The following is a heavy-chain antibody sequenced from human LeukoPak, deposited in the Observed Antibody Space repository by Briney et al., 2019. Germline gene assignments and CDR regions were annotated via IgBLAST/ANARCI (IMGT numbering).Heavy chain of an antibody. Sequence: PGGSLRLSCTASGFTFYSYWMHWVRQTPGKGLVWVSRIDSSGIGTSYADSVKGRFTISRDNAKNTLYLQMNSLRADDTAVYYCVRPAISAAGWFDPWGQGTLVTVSS. J-gene: IGHJ5*02. V-gene: IGHV3-74*01. CDR1: GFTFYSYW. D-gene: IGHD2-21*01. CDR2: IDSSGIGT. CDR3: VRPAISAAGWFDP.